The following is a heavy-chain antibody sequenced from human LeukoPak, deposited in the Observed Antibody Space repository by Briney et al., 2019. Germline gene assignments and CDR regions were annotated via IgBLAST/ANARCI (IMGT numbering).Heavy chain of an antibody. Sequence: PSETLSLTCTVSGGYISSSSYYWGWIRQPPGKGLEWIGSIYYSGSTYYNPSLKSRVTISVDTSKNQFSLKLSSVTAADTAVYYCARGTGESIAAAGTNFDYWGQGTLVTVSS. D-gene: IGHD6-13*01. CDR1: GGYISSSSYY. CDR3: ARGTGESIAAAGTNFDY. J-gene: IGHJ4*02. V-gene: IGHV4-39*07. CDR2: IYYSGST.